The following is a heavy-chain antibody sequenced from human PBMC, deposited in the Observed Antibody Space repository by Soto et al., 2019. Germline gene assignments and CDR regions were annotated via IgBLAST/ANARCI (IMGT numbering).Heavy chain of an antibody. CDR1: GFTFSSYS. CDR3: ARDRWLSRGWLLSNDAFDI. V-gene: IGHV3-21*01. J-gene: IGHJ3*02. Sequence: GGSLRLSCAASGFTFSSYSMNWVRQAPGKGLEWVSSISSSSSYIYYADSVKGRFTISRDNAKNSLYLQMNSLRAEDTAVYYCARDRWLSRGWLLSNDAFDIWGQGTMVTVSS. CDR2: ISSSSSYI. D-gene: IGHD2-21*02.